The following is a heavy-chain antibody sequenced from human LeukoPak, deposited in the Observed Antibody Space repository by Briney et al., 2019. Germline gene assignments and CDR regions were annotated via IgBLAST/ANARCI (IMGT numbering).Heavy chain of an antibody. V-gene: IGHV3-33*01. D-gene: IGHD2-21*01. J-gene: IGHJ4*02. Sequence: GGSLRLSCAVSGYTFSSHGMHWVRQAPGKGLEWVAAIWYDGSDKYYADSVKGRFTISRDNSKNMLYLQMDSLRAEVTALYYCARLWGSVSGYFDYWGQGTLVTVSS. CDR3: ARLWGSVSGYFDY. CDR1: GYTFSSHG. CDR2: IWYDGSDK.